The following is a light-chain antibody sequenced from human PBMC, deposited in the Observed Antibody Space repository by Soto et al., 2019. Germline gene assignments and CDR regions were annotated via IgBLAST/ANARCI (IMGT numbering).Light chain of an antibody. Sequence: VLTEPPSVCACPGQKLTIYCSGSSSNIGNNYVSWYQQLPGTAPKLLIFENNKRPSGIPDRFSGSKSGTSATLGITGLQTGDEANYYCGTWDSSLSAPYVFGTGTKVTVL. CDR2: ENN. CDR1: SSNIGNNY. V-gene: IGLV1-51*02. J-gene: IGLJ1*01. CDR3: GTWDSSLSAPYV.